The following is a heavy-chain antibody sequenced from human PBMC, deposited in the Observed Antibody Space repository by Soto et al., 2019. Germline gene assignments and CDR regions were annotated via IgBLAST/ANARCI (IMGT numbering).Heavy chain of an antibody. CDR1: GYTFTDYY. V-gene: IGHV1-2*04. D-gene: IGHD3-10*01. Sequence: QVQLVQSGAEVKKPGASVKVSCKASGYTFTDYYMHWVRQAPGQRLECMGWINPNSGTTNYAQKFQGWVTMTRYTSFTTVYMEVSRLRSGDTAVYYCARVPRGVYYGMDVWGQGTTVTVSS. CDR2: INPNSGTT. J-gene: IGHJ6*02. CDR3: ARVPRGVYYGMDV.